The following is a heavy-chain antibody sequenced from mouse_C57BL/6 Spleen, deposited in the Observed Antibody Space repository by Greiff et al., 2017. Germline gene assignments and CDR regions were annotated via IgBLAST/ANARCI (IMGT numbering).Heavy chain of an antibody. CDR2: IYPGSGNT. V-gene: IGHV1-76*01. J-gene: IGHJ4*01. CDR3: ARGLLRYPMDY. D-gene: IGHD1-1*01. CDR1: GYTFTDYY. Sequence: VQLQQSGAELVRPGASVKLSCKASGYTFTDYYINWVKQRPGQGLEWIARIYPGSGNTYYNEKFKGKATLTAEKSSSTAYMQLSSLTSEDSAVYFCARGLLRYPMDYWGQGTSVTVSS.